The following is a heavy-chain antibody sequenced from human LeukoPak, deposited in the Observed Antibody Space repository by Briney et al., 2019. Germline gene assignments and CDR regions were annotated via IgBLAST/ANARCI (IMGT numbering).Heavy chain of an antibody. CDR2: ISYDGTNK. D-gene: IGHD1-14*01. V-gene: IGHV3-30-3*01. Sequence: GGSLRLSCAASGFTFSTFAIHWVRQAPGKGLEWVAVISYDGTNKYYAYSVKGRFTISRDNSKNPLYLEMNSLRTEDTVVYYCTRVDEVFAFDIWGHGTMVTVSS. CDR3: TRVDEVFAFDI. CDR1: GFTFSTFA. J-gene: IGHJ3*02.